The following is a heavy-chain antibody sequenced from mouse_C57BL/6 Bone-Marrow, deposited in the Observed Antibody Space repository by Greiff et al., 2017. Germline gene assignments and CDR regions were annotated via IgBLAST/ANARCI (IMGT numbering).Heavy chain of an antibody. CDR3: AMRYYGTWFAY. J-gene: IGHJ3*01. V-gene: IGHV5-17*01. D-gene: IGHD1-1*01. Sequence: EVQRVESGGGLVKPGGSLKLSCAASGFTFSDYGMHWVRQAPEKGLEWVAYISSGSSTIYYADTVKGGFTFSRDNAKTTMFLQMTSLRSEDTAMYYCAMRYYGTWFAYWGQGTLVTVSA. CDR1: GFTFSDYG. CDR2: ISSGSSTI.